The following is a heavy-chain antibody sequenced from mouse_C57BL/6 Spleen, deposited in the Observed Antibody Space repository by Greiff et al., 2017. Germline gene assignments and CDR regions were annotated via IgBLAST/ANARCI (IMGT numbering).Heavy chain of an antibody. Sequence: QVQLQQPGAELVKPGASVQLSCKASGYTFTRYWMHWVEQRPGRGLEGIGRIDPNSGGTKYNEKFKSKATLTVDKPSSTAYMQLSSLTSEDSAVYYCARDYYGSGGYYFDYWGQGTTLTVSS. CDR2: IDPNSGGT. CDR1: GYTFTRYW. J-gene: IGHJ2*01. V-gene: IGHV1-72*01. CDR3: ARDYYGSGGYYFDY. D-gene: IGHD1-1*01.